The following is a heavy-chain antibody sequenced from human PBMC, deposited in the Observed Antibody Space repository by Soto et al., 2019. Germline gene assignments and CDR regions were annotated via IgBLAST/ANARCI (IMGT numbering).Heavy chain of an antibody. CDR3: ARESGGTTATLDYYYFYMDV. V-gene: IGHV1-2*04. J-gene: IGHJ6*03. CDR1: GYSFSAYY. D-gene: IGHD4-17*01. Sequence: QVQLVQSGAEVKKPGASVRVSCKASGYSFSAYYIHWMRQAPGQGLEWMGWINPNSGGTKFAQKFQGWVTMTRDTSISTDYMELSRLKSDDTAVYFCARESGGTTATLDYYYFYMDVWGKGTTVTVSS. CDR2: INPNSGGT.